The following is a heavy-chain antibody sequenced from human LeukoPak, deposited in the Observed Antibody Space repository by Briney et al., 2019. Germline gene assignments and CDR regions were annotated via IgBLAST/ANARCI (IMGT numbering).Heavy chain of an antibody. V-gene: IGHV4-59*01. J-gene: IGHJ2*01. CDR3: ATAHSGTYPTYFDL. Sequence: SETLSLTCTVSGGSISSYYWSWIRQPPGKGLEWIGYIYYSGSTDYNPSLKSRVTISVDTSKNQFSLKLSSMTAADTAVYYCATAHSGTYPTYFDLWGRGTLVTVSS. CDR1: GGSISSYY. D-gene: IGHD1-26*01. CDR2: IYYSGST.